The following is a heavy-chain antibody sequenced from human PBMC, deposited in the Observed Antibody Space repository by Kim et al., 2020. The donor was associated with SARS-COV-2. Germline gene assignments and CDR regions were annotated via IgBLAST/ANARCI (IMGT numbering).Heavy chain of an antibody. CDR2: IYYSGRT. CDR3: ARLWGGSTSEYYYYDMDV. CDR1: GGSISSGGYY. Sequence: SETLSLTCTVSGGSISSGGYYWTWIRQHPGQGLEWIGYIYYSGRTYSNPALDSRVIISMNTSKNQFSLKLSSVTAADTAVYYCARLWGGSTSEYYYYDMDVWGAGTTVTVSS. J-gene: IGHJ6*02. V-gene: IGHV4-31*03. D-gene: IGHD2-2*01.